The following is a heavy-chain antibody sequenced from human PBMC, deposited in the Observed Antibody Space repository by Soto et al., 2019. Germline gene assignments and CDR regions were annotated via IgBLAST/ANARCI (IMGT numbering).Heavy chain of an antibody. CDR2: INPNSGNT. CDR3: AIDKVGTHFY. J-gene: IGHJ4*02. V-gene: IGHV1-8*01. CDR1: GYTFTSYD. D-gene: IGHD2-21*02. Sequence: QVLLVQSGAEVKKPGASVKVSCQASGYTFTSYDINWVRQATGQGLEWMGWINPNSGNTGYAQKFQGRVTMTRNTSISTAYMELSSLSSEDTAVYYCAIDKVGTHFYWGQGTLVTVSS.